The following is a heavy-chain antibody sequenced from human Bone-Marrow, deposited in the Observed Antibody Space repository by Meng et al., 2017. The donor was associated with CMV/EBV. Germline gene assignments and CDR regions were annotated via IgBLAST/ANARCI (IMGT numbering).Heavy chain of an antibody. CDR1: GFTFSSYW. J-gene: IGHJ4*02. D-gene: IGHD7-27*01. CDR3: AREYWGPEY. CDR2: IKQDGSVK. V-gene: IGHV3-7*01. Sequence: GESLKISCAASGFTFSSYWMSWVRQAPGKGLEWVANIKQDGSVKHYVDSVKGRFTMSRDNAKNSVYLQMNGLRAEDTAVYYCAREYWGPEYWGQGTLVTVSS.